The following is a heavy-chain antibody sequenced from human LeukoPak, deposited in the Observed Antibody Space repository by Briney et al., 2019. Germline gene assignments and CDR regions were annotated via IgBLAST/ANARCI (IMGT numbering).Heavy chain of an antibody. J-gene: IGHJ4*02. V-gene: IGHV1-2*02. CDR3: ARAFRVAVAGTCSY. CDR1: GYTFTGYY. D-gene: IGHD6-19*01. CDR2: INPNSGGT. Sequence: ASVKVSCKASGYTFTGYYMHWVRQAPGQGLEWMGWINPNSGGTNYAQKFQGRVTMTRDTSISTAYMELSRLRSDDTAVYYCARAFRVAVAGTCSYWGQGTLVTVSS.